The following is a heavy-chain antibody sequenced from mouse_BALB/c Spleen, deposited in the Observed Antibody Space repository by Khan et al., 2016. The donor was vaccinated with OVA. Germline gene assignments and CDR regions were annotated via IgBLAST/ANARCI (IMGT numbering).Heavy chain of an antibody. Sequence: QVQLKESGAELVRPGVSVKISCKGSGYTFTDFTMHWVKQSHAMNLEWIGVISTYYGDVTYNQKFKGKATMTVDKSSSTAYMELARLTSEDSAIYYSTGGGGGNRFAYWGQGTLVTVSA. CDR1: GYTFTDFT. V-gene: IGHV1S137*01. CDR3: TGGGGGNRFAY. J-gene: IGHJ3*01. CDR2: ISTYYGDV.